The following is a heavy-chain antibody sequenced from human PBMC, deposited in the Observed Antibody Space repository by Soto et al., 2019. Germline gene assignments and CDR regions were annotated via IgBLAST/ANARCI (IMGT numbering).Heavy chain of an antibody. Sequence: QVQLVESGGGVVQPGRSLRLSCAASGFTFSSYGMHWVRQAPGKGLEWVAVISYDGSNKYYADSVKGRFTISRDNSKNPLYLQMNSLRAEDTAVYYCAKDRRTVTTYYYGMDVWGQGTTVTVSS. V-gene: IGHV3-30*18. CDR3: AKDRRTVTTYYYGMDV. J-gene: IGHJ6*02. CDR1: GFTFSSYG. CDR2: ISYDGSNK. D-gene: IGHD4-17*01.